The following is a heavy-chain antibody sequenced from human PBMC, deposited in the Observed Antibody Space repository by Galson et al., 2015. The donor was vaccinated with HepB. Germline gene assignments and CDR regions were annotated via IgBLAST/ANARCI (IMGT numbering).Heavy chain of an antibody. CDR3: ARDRGCSGGSCYFTWAFDI. J-gene: IGHJ3*02. D-gene: IGHD2-15*01. CDR1: GFTFSSYA. CDR2: ISYDGSNK. V-gene: IGHV3-30-3*01. Sequence: SLRLSCAASGFTFSSYAMHWVRQAPGKGLEWVAVISYDGSNKYYADSVKGRFTISRDNSKNTLYLQMNSLRAEDTAVYYCARDRGCSGGSCYFTWAFDIWGQGTMVTVSS.